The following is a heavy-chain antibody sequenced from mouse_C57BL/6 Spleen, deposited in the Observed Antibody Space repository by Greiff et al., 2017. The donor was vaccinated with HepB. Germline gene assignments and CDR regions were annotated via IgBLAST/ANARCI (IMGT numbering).Heavy chain of an antibody. V-gene: IGHV5-4*01. D-gene: IGHD2-4*01. J-gene: IGHJ2*01. CDR2: ISDGGSYT. CDR1: GFTFSSYA. Sequence: EVKLVESGGGLVKPGGSLKLSCAASGFTFSSYAMSGVRQTPEKRLEWVATISDGGSYTYYPDNVKGRFTISRDNAKNNLYLQMSHLKSEDTAMYYCARDGEAPSSYDYEDYFDYWGQGTTLTVSS. CDR3: ARDGEAPSSYDYEDYFDY.